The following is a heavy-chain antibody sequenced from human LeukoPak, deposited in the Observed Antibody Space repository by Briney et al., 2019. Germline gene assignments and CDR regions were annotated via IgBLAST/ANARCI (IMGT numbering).Heavy chain of an antibody. CDR1: GGSISSYY. Sequence: SETLSLTCTVSGGSISSYYWSWIRQPPGKGLEWIGYIYYSGSTNYNPSLKSRVTISVDTSKNQFSLKLSSVTAADTAVYYCARPPAPFDDAGAFDIWGQGTMVTVSS. J-gene: IGHJ3*02. CDR2: IYYSGST. V-gene: IGHV4-59*08. CDR3: ARPPAPFDDAGAFDI. D-gene: IGHD3-9*01.